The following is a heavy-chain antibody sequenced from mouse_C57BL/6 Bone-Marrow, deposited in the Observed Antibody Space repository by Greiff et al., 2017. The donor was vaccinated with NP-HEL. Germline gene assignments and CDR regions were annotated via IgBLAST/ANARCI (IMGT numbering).Heavy chain of an antibody. V-gene: IGHV7-3*01. Sequence: EVKLMESGGGLVQPGGSLSLSCAASGFTFTDYDMSWVRQPPGKALEWLGFIRNKANGYTTEYSASVKGRFTISRDNSQSILYLQMNALRADDSATYYCARSIYYDYADNPFYAMDYWGQGTSVTVSS. J-gene: IGHJ4*01. CDR2: IRNKANGYTT. D-gene: IGHD2-4*01. CDR3: ARSIYYDYADNPFYAMDY. CDR1: GFTFTDYD.